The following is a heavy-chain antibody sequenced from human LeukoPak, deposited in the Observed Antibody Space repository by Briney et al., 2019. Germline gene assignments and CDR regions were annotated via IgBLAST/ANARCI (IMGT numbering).Heavy chain of an antibody. Sequence: ASVKVSCKASGYTFTSYDINWVRQATGQGLEWMGWMNPNSGNTGYAQKFQGRVTMTRNTSISTAYMELSSLRSEDTAVYYCARGGAFPVDTAMVRYYYYGMDVWGQGTTVTVSS. CDR1: GYTFTSYD. CDR2: MNPNSGNT. D-gene: IGHD5-18*01. V-gene: IGHV1-8*01. CDR3: ARGGAFPVDTAMVRYYYYGMDV. J-gene: IGHJ6*02.